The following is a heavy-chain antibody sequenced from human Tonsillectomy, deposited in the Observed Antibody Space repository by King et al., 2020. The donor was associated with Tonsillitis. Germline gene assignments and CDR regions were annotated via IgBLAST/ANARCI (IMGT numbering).Heavy chain of an antibody. CDR2: ISYDGIKK. V-gene: IGHV3-30*03. J-gene: IGHJ4*02. CDR3: ARRSAAAELDS. Sequence: VQLVESGGGAVQPGRSLRLSCAASVFTFSNYGMNWVRQAPGKGREWVAVISYDGIKKYYPDAVKGRFTISRDNSKNTLYLQMNSLRTEDTAEYNGARRSAAAELDSWGQGTLVTVSS. CDR1: VFTFSNYG. D-gene: IGHD6-13*01.